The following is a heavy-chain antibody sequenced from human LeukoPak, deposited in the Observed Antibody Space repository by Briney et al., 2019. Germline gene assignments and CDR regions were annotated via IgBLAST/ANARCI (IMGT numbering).Heavy chain of an antibody. CDR2: ISGSGGST. Sequence: GGSLRLSCAASGFTVSSNYMSWVRQAPGKGLEWVSAISGSGGSTYYADSVKGRFTISRDNSKNTLYLQMNSLRAEDTAVYYCAKGVGTRFDYWGQGTLVTVSS. CDR1: GFTVSSNY. CDR3: AKGVGTRFDY. J-gene: IGHJ4*02. D-gene: IGHD2-15*01. V-gene: IGHV3-23*01.